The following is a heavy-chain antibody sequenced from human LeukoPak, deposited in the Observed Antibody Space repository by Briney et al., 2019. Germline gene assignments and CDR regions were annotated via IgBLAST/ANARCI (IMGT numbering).Heavy chain of an antibody. D-gene: IGHD3-22*01. CDR3: ARDRGYYDSTEY. J-gene: IGHJ4*02. V-gene: IGHV1-2*06. CDR2: INPNSGGT. Sequence: ASVKVSCKASGYTFTGYYMHWVRQAPGQGLEWMGRINPNSGGTNYAQKFQGRVTMTRDTSISTAYMELGRLRSDDTAVYYCARDRGYYDSTEYWGQGTLVTVFS. CDR1: GYTFTGYY.